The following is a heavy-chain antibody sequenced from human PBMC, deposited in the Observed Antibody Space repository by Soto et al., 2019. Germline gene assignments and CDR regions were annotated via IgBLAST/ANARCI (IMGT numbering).Heavy chain of an antibody. Sequence: QVQLVQSGAEVKKPGASVKVSCKASGYTFTSYDINWVRQATGQGLEWMGWMNPNSGNTGYAQKFQGRVTMTRNTSISTAYMELGSLRSEDTAVYYCARGVCSGGSCYGWFDPWGQGTLVTVSS. CDR3: ARGVCSGGSCYGWFDP. CDR2: MNPNSGNT. J-gene: IGHJ5*02. D-gene: IGHD2-15*01. CDR1: GYTFTSYD. V-gene: IGHV1-8*01.